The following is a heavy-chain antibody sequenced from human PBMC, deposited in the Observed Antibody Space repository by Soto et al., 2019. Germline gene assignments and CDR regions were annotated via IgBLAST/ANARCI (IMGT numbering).Heavy chain of an antibody. CDR1: GYSFTSYW. J-gene: IGHJ6*02. D-gene: IGHD6-13*01. Sequence: GESLKISCKGSGYSFTSYWIGWVRQMPGKGLEWMGIIYPDDSATRYSPPFQGQVTISADKSISTAYLQWSSLKASDTAMYYSARRKAARYYYYYGMDVWGQGTTVTVSS. CDR2: IYPDDSAT. CDR3: ARRKAARYYYYYGMDV. V-gene: IGHV5-51*01.